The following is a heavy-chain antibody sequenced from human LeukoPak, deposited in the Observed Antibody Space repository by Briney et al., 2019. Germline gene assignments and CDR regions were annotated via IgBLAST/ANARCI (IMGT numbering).Heavy chain of an antibody. V-gene: IGHV3-33*01. CDR1: GFTFSSYG. D-gene: IGHD3-22*01. J-gene: IGHJ4*02. CDR3: ARDPVGLYYDSSGYPDY. CDR2: IWYDGSNK. Sequence: GGSLRLSCAASGFTFSSYGMHWVRQAPGKGLEWVAVIWYDGSNKYYADSVKGRFTISRDNSKNTLYLQMNSLRAEDTAAYYCARDPVGLYYDSSGYPDYWGQGTPVTVSS.